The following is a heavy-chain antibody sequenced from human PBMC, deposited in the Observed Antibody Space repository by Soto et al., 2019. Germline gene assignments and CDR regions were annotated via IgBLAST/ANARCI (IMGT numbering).Heavy chain of an antibody. J-gene: IGHJ6*02. D-gene: IGHD3-10*01. CDR3: ARDVLWFGELGYYGMDV. Sequence: GGSLRLSCAASGFTFSSYGMHWVRQAPGKWLEWVAVIWYDGSNKYYADSVKGRFTISRDNSKNTLYLQMNSLRAEDTAVYYCARDVLWFGELGYYGMDVWGQGXTVTVYS. CDR1: GFTFSSYG. V-gene: IGHV3-33*01. CDR2: IWYDGSNK.